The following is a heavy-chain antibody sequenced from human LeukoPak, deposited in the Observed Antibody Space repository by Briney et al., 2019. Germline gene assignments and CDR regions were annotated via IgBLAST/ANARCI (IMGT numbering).Heavy chain of an antibody. D-gene: IGHD1-26*01. CDR2: IYTSGST. J-gene: IGHJ4*02. CDR3: AREEWELLEGGFDY. Sequence: SETLSLTCTVSGGSISSGSYYWSWLRQPAGRGLEGFGRIYTSGSTNYNPSLKSRVTISVDTSKNQFSLKLSPVTAADTAVYYCAREEWELLEGGFDYWGQGTLVTVSS. CDR1: GGSISSGSYY. V-gene: IGHV4-61*02.